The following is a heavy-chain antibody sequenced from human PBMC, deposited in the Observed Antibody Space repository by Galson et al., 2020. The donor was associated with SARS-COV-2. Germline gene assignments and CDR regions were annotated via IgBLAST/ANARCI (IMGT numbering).Heavy chain of an antibody. CDR1: GFTVSSNY. CDR2: IYSGGST. J-gene: IGHJ6*02. D-gene: IGHD2-21*01. CDR3: ARDLVVYGMDV. V-gene: IGHV3-53*01. Sequence: QLGESLKISCAASGFTVSSNYMSWVRQAPGKGLEWVSVIYSGGSTYYADSVKGRFTISRDNSKNTLYLQMNSLRAEDTAVYYCARDLVVYGMDVWGQGTTVTVSS.